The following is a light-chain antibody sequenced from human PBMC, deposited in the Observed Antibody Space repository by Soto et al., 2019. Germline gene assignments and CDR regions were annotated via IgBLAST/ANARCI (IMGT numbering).Light chain of an antibody. V-gene: IGKV3-20*01. CDR2: GVS. CDR3: HQYGVLPKT. J-gene: IGKJ1*01. CDR1: QSISANY. Sequence: EIVLTQSPGTVSLSPAHRATLSCRASQSISANYLAWYQQKPGKAPSLLIYGVSIRASGIPDRFAGSGSGPDFTLTISRLEPEAFAVYYCHQYGVLPKTFGQGTKVDIK.